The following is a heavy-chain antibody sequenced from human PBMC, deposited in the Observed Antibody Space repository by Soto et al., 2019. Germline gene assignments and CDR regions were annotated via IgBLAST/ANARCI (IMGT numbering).Heavy chain of an antibody. Sequence: QVQLQESGPGLVKPSETLSLTCTVSGGSVSSGSYYWSWIRQPPGKGLEWIGYIYYSGSNNYNPSLKSRVTISVDTSKTQFSLKLSSVTAADTAVYYCASYANGYCSGGSCYGRNYFDYWGQGTLVTVSS. CDR3: ASYANGYCSGGSCYGRNYFDY. CDR2: IYYSGSN. V-gene: IGHV4-61*01. D-gene: IGHD2-15*01. J-gene: IGHJ4*02. CDR1: GGSVSSGSYY.